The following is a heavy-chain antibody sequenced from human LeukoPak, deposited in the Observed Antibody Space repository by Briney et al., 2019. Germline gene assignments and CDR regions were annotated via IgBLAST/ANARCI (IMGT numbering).Heavy chain of an antibody. D-gene: IGHD3-22*01. V-gene: IGHV4-31*03. Sequence: SETLSLTCTVSGGSISSGGYYWSWIRQHPGKGLEWIGYIYYSGSTYYNPSLKSRVTISVDTSKNQFSLKLSSVTAADTAVYYCARYYYDGSGYYYSHFDYWGQGTLVTVSS. CDR1: GGSISSGGYY. CDR3: ARYYYDGSGYYYSHFDY. J-gene: IGHJ4*02. CDR2: IYYSGST.